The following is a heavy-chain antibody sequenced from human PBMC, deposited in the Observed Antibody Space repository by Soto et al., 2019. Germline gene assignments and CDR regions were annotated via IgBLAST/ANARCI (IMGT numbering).Heavy chain of an antibody. Sequence: QVQLQQWGAGLLKPSETLSLTCAVYGGSFSGYYWSWIRQPPGKGLEWIGEINHSGSTNYNPSLKSRVPISVDTSKNQFSLKLSSVTAADTAVYYCARARGSGYYKLYYYGMDVWGQGTTVTVSS. D-gene: IGHD3-3*01. CDR2: INHSGST. J-gene: IGHJ6*02. CDR1: GGSFSGYY. V-gene: IGHV4-34*01. CDR3: ARARGSGYYKLYYYGMDV.